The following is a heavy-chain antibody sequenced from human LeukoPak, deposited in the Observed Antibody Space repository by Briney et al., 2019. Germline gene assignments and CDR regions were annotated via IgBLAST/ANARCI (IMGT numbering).Heavy chain of an antibody. V-gene: IGHV4-39*07. D-gene: IGHD3-22*01. CDR3: ATSPGGWLLVGAYYYFDY. CDR1: GGSISSSSYY. CDR2: IYYSGST. J-gene: IGHJ4*02. Sequence: SETLSLTCTVSGGSISSSSYYWGWIRQPPGKGLEWIGSIYYSGSTYYNPSLKSRVTISVDTSKNQFSLKLSSVTAADTAVYYCATSPGGWLLVGAYYYFDYWGQGTLVTVSS.